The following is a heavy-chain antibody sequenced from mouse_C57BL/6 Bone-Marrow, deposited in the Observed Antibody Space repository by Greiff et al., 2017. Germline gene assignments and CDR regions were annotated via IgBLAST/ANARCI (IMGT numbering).Heavy chain of an antibody. D-gene: IGHD1-1*01. CDR3: TTRHYYGSSLFAY. V-gene: IGHV14-4*01. CDR1: GFNIKDDY. Sequence: VQLQQSGAELVRPGASVKLSCTASGFNIKDDYLHWVKQRPEQGLEWIGWIDPENGDTEYASKFQGKATITADTSSNTAYLPLSSLTSEDTAVYYCTTRHYYGSSLFAYWGQGTLVTVSA. CDR2: IDPENGDT. J-gene: IGHJ3*01.